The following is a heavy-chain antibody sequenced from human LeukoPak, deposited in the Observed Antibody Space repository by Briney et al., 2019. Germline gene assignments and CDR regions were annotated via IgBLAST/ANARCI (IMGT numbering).Heavy chain of an antibody. J-gene: IGHJ4*02. CDR2: IYYSGST. V-gene: IGHV4-39*01. D-gene: IGHD2-2*01. Sequence: SETLSLTCSVSGVSISNSSYYWGWIRQPPGKGLEWIGSIYYSGSTYHNPSLKSRVTKSLDTSKNQFSLRLRSVTAADTAVYYCASSLGDIVVDYWGQGTLVIVSS. CDR3: ASSLGDIVVDY. CDR1: GVSISNSSYY.